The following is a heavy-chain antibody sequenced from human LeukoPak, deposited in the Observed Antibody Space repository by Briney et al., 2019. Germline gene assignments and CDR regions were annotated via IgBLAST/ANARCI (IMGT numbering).Heavy chain of an antibody. J-gene: IGHJ2*01. D-gene: IGHD6-13*01. CDR2: ISYDGSNK. CDR1: GFTFSSYA. V-gene: IGHV3-30-3*01. Sequence: GRSLRLSCAASGFTFSSYAMHWVRQAPGKGLEWVAVISYDGSNKYYADSVKGRFTISRDNSKNTLYLQMNSLRAEDTAVYYCAKEYSSSWYDEYWYFDLWGRGTLVTVSS. CDR3: AKEYSSSWYDEYWYFDL.